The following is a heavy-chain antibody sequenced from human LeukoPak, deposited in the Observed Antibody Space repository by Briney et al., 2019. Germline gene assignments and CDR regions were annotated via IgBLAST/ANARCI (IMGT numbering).Heavy chain of an antibody. V-gene: IGHV3-21*01. J-gene: IGHJ4*02. CDR3: ARGRNAGGPYYSDY. Sequence: GGSLRLSCAASGFTFSTYAINWVRQAPGKGLEWVSSINSAGTSKKYADSLRGRFTISRDNAKNSLFLQLSSLRDEDTAVYYCARGRNAGGPYYSDYWGQGTLVTVSS. D-gene: IGHD4-23*01. CDR2: INSAGTSK. CDR1: GFTFSTYA.